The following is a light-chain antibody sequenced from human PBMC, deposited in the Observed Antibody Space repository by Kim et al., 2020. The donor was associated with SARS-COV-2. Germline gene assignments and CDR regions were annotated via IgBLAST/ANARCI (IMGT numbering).Light chain of an antibody. Sequence: ELTQPPSASGTSGQRVTISCSGSSSNIGRNTINWYQQLPGTAPKLLIYSNNQRPSGVSDRFSGSKSGTSASLAISGLQSEDEADFYCSAWDDSLNAVVFGGGTQLTVL. J-gene: IGLJ2*01. V-gene: IGLV1-44*01. CDR2: SNN. CDR1: SSNIGRNT. CDR3: SAWDDSLNAVV.